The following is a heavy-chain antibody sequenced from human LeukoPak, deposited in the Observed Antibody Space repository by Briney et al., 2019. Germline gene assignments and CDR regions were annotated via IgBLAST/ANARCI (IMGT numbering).Heavy chain of an antibody. V-gene: IGHV1-18*01. CDR1: GYTFTSYG. CDR3: ARGSPPRRNYDSCGYYSYYFDY. D-gene: IGHD3-22*01. J-gene: IGHJ4*02. Sequence: ASVKVSCKASGYTFTSYGISWVRQAPGQGLEWMGWISAYNGNTHYAQKLQGRVTMTTDTSTSTVYMELRSLRSDDTAVYYCARGSPPRRNYDSCGYYSYYFDYWDQGTLVTVSS. CDR2: ISAYNGNT.